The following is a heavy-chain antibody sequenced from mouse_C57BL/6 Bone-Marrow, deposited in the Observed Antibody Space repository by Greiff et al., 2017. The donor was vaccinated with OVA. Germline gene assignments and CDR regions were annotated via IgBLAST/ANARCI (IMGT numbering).Heavy chain of an antibody. D-gene: IGHD2-5*01. CDR3: ARQSNYPCYYAMDY. CDR2: INSAGGST. CDR1: EYEFTSHD. Sequence: EVKVVESGGGLVQPGESLKLSCESNEYEFTSHDMSWVRKTPEKRLELVAAINSAGGSTYYPDTMERRFIISRDNTKKTLYLQMRSLRSEDTALDYCARQSNYPCYYAMDYWGQGTSVTVSS. J-gene: IGHJ4*01. V-gene: IGHV5-2*01.